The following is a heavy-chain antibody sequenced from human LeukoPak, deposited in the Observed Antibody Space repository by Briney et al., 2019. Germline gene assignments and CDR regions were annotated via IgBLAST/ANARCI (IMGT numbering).Heavy chain of an antibody. D-gene: IGHD2-15*01. V-gene: IGHV4-31*03. CDR3: ARIALEYCSGGSCYSGAFDI. CDR2: IYYSGST. J-gene: IGHJ3*02. CDR1: GGSISSGGYY. Sequence: SETLSLTCTVSGGSISSGGYYWSWIRQHPGKGLEWIVYIYYSGSTYYNPSLKSRVTISVDTSKNQFSLKLSSVTAADTAVYYCARIALEYCSGGSCYSGAFDIWGQGTMVTVSS.